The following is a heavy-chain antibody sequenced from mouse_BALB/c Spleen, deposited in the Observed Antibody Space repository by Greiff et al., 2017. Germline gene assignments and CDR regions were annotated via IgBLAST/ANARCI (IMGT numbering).Heavy chain of an antibody. CDR3: AFTAGAMDY. V-gene: IGHV14-1*02. CDR1: GFNIKDYY. D-gene: IGHD1-2*01. J-gene: IGHJ4*01. Sequence: VQLKQSGAELVRPGALVKLSCKASGFNIKDYYMHWVKQRPEQGLEWIGWIDPENGNTIYDPKFQGKASITADTSSNTAYLQLSSLTSEDTAVYYCAFTAGAMDYWGQGTSVTVSS. CDR2: IDPENGNT.